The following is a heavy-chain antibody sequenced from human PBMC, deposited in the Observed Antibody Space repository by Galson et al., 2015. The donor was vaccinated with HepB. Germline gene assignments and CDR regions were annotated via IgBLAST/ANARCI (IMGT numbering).Heavy chain of an antibody. CDR1: GFTFSSYW. CDR2: INSDGSST. D-gene: IGHD2-8*01. V-gene: IGHV3-74*01. CDR3: GRDDSRILYSI. Sequence: SLRLSCAASGFTFSSYWMHWVRQAPGKGLVWVSRINSDGSSTSYADSMKGRFTISRDNAKNTLYLQMNSLRAEDTAVYYCGRDDSRILYSIWGQGTLVTVSS. J-gene: IGHJ4*02.